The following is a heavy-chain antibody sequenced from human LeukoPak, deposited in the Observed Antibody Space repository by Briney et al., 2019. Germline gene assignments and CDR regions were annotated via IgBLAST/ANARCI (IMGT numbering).Heavy chain of an antibody. D-gene: IGHD2-2*01. J-gene: IGHJ4*02. CDR1: GFTFSSYA. Sequence: GSLRLSCAASGFTFSSYAMSWVRQAPGKGLEWVSAISGSGGSTYYADSVKGRFTISRDNSKNTLCLQMNSLRAEDTAVYYCAKVNAIVVVPAALFDYWGQGTLVTVSS. CDR2: ISGSGGST. V-gene: IGHV3-23*01. CDR3: AKVNAIVVVPAALFDY.